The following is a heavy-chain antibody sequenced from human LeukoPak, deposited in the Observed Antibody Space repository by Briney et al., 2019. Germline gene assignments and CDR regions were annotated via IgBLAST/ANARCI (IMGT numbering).Heavy chain of an antibody. CDR3: AKDQFDDSSGYSTNY. D-gene: IGHD3-22*01. Sequence: GGSLRLSCAASGFTFSSYAMSWVRQAPGKGLEWVSAISGSGGSTYYADSVKGRFTTSRDNSKNTLYLQMNSLRAEDTAVHYCAKDQFDDSSGYSTNYWGQGTLVTVSS. V-gene: IGHV3-23*01. CDR1: GFTFSSYA. J-gene: IGHJ4*02. CDR2: ISGSGGST.